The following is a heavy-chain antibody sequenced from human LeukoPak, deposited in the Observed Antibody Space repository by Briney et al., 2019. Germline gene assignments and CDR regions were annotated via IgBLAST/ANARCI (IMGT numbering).Heavy chain of an antibody. V-gene: IGHV1-24*01. CDR1: GYTLTGLS. Sequence: ASVKVSCKVSGYTLTGLSMHWVRQAPGKGLEWMGGFDPEDGETIYAQKFQGRVTMTEDTSTDTAYMELSSLRSEDTAVYYCATKYSSSWGVNFDYWGQGTLVTVSS. J-gene: IGHJ4*02. D-gene: IGHD6-13*01. CDR2: FDPEDGET. CDR3: ATKYSSSWGVNFDY.